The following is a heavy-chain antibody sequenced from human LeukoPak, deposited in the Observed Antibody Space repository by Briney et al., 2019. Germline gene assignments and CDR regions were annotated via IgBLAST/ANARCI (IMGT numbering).Heavy chain of an antibody. CDR2: MNPNSGNT. V-gene: IGHV1-8*01. J-gene: IGHJ5*02. CDR3: ARGPNKSDGGNSGSAWFDP. CDR1: GYTFTTYD. D-gene: IGHD4-23*01. Sequence: GASVKVSCKASGYTFTTYDINWVRQATGQGLEWMGWMNPNSGNTGYAQKFQGRVTMTRNTSISTAYMELSSLRSEDTAVYYCARGPNKSDGGNSGSAWFDPWGQGTLDTVSS.